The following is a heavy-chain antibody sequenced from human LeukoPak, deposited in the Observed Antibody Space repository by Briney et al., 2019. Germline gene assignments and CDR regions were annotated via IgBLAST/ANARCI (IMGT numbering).Heavy chain of an antibody. V-gene: IGHV4-61*03. J-gene: IGHJ6*02. CDR2: IYYTGST. CDR3: VRSGPYWNYYGMDV. Sequence: PSQTLSLTCTVSGGSISSGGYYWSWIRQPPGKRLEWIGYIYYTGSTNYNSSLKSRVSISVDTSKNHFSLNLSSVTAADTAVYYCVRSGPYWNYYGMDVWGQGTTVTVSS. D-gene: IGHD2-8*02. CDR1: GGSISSGGYY.